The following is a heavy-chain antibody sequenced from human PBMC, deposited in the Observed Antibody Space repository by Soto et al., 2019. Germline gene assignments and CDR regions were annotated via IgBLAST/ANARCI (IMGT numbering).Heavy chain of an antibody. J-gene: IGHJ4*02. CDR1: GFTFSSHA. V-gene: IGHV3-30*04. CDR3: ARDHSSSWCFDY. Sequence: QVQLVESGGGVVQPGRSLRLSCAASGFTFSSHAMHWVRQAPGKGLEWVAVISYDGSNQYYADSVKGRFTISRDNSKNTLYLQMNSLRTEDTAVYYCARDHSSSWCFDYWGQGTLVTVSS. CDR2: ISYDGSNQ. D-gene: IGHD6-13*01.